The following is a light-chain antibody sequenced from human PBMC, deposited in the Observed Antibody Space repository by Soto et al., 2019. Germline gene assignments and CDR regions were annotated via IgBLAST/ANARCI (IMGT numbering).Light chain of an antibody. Sequence: IVMTQSPATLSVSPGDRATLSCRASQSISTKLAWYQQKPGQAPRLLIYGASTRATGIPVRFSGSGSGTEFTLTITSLQFEDFAVYYCQHYNNWPPWTFGQGTKVDI. CDR2: GAS. J-gene: IGKJ1*01. CDR3: QHYNNWPPWT. V-gene: IGKV3-15*01. CDR1: QSISTK.